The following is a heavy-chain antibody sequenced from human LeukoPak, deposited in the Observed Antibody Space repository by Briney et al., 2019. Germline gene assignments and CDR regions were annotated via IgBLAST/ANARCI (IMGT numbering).Heavy chain of an antibody. J-gene: IGHJ4*02. V-gene: IGHV3-23*01. CDR2: ISGSGGST. CDR3: AKEKGASSGSFDY. Sequence: GGSLRLSCAASGFAFSICAMSWVRQAPGKGLEWVSVISGSGGSTYYADSVKGRFTISRDNSKNTLYLQMNSLRAEETAVYYCAKEKGASSGSFDYWGQGTLVTVSS. D-gene: IGHD6-19*01. CDR1: GFAFSICA.